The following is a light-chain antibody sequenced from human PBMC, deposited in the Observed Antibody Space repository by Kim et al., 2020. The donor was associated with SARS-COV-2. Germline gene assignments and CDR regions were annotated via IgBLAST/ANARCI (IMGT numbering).Light chain of an antibody. Sequence: LSPEERATLFCRASQNIATSLVWYQHRPGQSPRVLIYDASFRAPGIPPRFSGSGSGTDFTLTITSLEPEDYAVYYCQQRSNWPPYSFGPGTKLEIK. CDR3: QQRSNWPPYS. CDR1: QNIATS. J-gene: IGKJ2*03. V-gene: IGKV3-11*01. CDR2: DAS.